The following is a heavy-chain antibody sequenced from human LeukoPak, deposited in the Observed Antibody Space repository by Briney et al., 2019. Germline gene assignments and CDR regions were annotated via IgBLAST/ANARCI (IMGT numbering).Heavy chain of an antibody. D-gene: IGHD6-19*01. Sequence: PSETLSLTCTVSGGSISSYYWSWVRQPAGKGLEWIGRIYSSGSTNYNPSLKSRVTMSLDTSKNQFSLKLTSVTAADTAVYYCARDVSLAGLDAFEIWGQGTMVTVSS. CDR3: ARDVSLAGLDAFEI. CDR1: GGSISSYY. J-gene: IGHJ3*02. V-gene: IGHV4-4*07. CDR2: IYSSGST.